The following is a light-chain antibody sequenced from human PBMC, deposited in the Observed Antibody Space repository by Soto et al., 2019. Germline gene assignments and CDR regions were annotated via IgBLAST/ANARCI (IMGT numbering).Light chain of an antibody. V-gene: IGLV4-69*01. Sequence: QSVLTQSPSASASLGASVKLTCTLSSGHSSYAIAWHQQQPEKGPRYLMKLDSGGRHSKGDGIPDRFSGSSSGAERYLTISSLQSEDEADYYCQTWDTSIRVFGGGTKVTVL. CDR2: LDSGGRH. CDR1: SGHSSYA. J-gene: IGLJ3*02. CDR3: QTWDTSIRV.